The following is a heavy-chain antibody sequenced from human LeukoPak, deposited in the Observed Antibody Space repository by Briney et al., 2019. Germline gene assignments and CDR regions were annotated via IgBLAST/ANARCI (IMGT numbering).Heavy chain of an antibody. Sequence: PGGSLRLSCEASGFTFSIYTMNWVRQAPGKGLEWVSAISGSGGSTYYADSVKGRFTISRDNSKNTLYLQMNSLRAEDTAVYYCAKEIAARPNWYFDLWGRGTLVTVSS. CDR3: AKEIAARPNWYFDL. CDR1: GFTFSIYT. D-gene: IGHD6-6*01. V-gene: IGHV3-23*01. CDR2: ISGSGGST. J-gene: IGHJ2*01.